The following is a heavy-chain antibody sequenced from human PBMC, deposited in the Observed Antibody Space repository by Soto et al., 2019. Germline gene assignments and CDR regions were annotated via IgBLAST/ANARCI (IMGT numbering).Heavy chain of an antibody. CDR1: GGSISSGGYY. V-gene: IGHV4-31*03. J-gene: IGHJ5*02. CDR3: ARGVGCSSTSCYADYWLNWFDP. Sequence: SETLSLTCTVSGGSISSGGYYWSWIRQHPGKGLEWIGYIYYSGSTYYNPSLKSRVTISVDTSKNQFSLKLSSVTAADTAVYYCARGVGCSSTSCYADYWLNWFDPWGQGTLVTVSS. CDR2: IYYSGST. D-gene: IGHD2-2*01.